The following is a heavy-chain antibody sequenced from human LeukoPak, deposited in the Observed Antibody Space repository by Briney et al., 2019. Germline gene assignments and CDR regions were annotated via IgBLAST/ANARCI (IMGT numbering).Heavy chain of an antibody. J-gene: IGHJ5*02. Sequence: PSETRSLTCAVSGYSISSGYYWGWIRRPPGKGLEWIGSIYHSGSTYYNPSLKSRVTISVETSKNQFSLKLSSVTAADTAVYYCARHPSRIAARPNWFDPWGQGTLVTVSS. D-gene: IGHD6-6*01. CDR1: GYSISSGYY. V-gene: IGHV4-38-2*01. CDR3: ARHPSRIAARPNWFDP. CDR2: IYHSGST.